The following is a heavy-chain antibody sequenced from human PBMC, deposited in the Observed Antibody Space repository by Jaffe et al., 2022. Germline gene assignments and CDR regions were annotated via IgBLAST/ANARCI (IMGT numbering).Heavy chain of an antibody. V-gene: IGHV2-70*20. CDR3: ARIKRYYYDSSGYYHDAFDI. Sequence: QVTLRESGPALVKPTQTLTLTCTFSGFSLSTSGMCVSWVRQPPGKALEWLALIDWDDDKYYSTSLKTRLTISKDTSKNQVVLTMTNMDPVDTATYYCARIKRYYYDSSGYYHDAFDIWGQGTMVTVSS. D-gene: IGHD3-22*01. CDR1: GFSLSTSGMC. J-gene: IGHJ3*02. CDR2: IDWDDDK.